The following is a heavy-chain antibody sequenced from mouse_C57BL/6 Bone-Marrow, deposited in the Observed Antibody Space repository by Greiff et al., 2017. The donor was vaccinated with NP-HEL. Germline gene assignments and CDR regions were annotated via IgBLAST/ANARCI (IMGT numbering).Heavy chain of an antibody. Sequence: QVQLQQSGPELVKPGASVKISCKASGYAFSSSWMNWVKQRPGKGLEWIGRIYPGDGDTNYNGKFKGKATLTSDKYSSTAYMQRSSRTSEDSAVYFCARSKARGGAWFAYWGQGTRVTVSA. J-gene: IGHJ3*01. CDR3: ARSKARGGAWFAY. CDR1: GYAFSSSW. CDR2: IYPGDGDT. V-gene: IGHV1-82*01.